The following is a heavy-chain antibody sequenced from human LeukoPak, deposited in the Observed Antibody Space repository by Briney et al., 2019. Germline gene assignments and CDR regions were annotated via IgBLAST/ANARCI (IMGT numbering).Heavy chain of an antibody. CDR1: GGSFSGYY. D-gene: IGHD6-6*01. Sequence: SETLSLTCAVYGGSFSGYYWSWIRQPPGKGLEWIGEINHSGSTNYNPSLKSRVTISVDTSKNQFSLKLSSVTAADTAVYYCARGLGIAAPNDYWGQGTLVTVSS. CDR3: ARGLGIAAPNDY. J-gene: IGHJ4*02. V-gene: IGHV4-34*01. CDR2: INHSGST.